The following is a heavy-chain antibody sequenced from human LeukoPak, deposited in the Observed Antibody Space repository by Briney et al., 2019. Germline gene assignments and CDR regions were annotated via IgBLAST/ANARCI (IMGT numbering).Heavy chain of an antibody. V-gene: IGHV3-7*01. D-gene: IGHD2-8*01. J-gene: IGHJ3*01. CDR3: TCDLNRSDGL. CDR1: GFTFSNYW. CDR2: INLHGNER. Sequence: GGSLRLSCAASGFTFSNYWLSWVRQAPGKGLEWVANINLHGNERYYLDSVKGRFTISRDNAKNLLYLQMSSLRAEDTAVYYCTCDLNRSDGLWGQGTMVTVSS.